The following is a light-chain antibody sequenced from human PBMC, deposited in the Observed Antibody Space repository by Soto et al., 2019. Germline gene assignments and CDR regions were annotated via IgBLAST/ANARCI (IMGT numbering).Light chain of an antibody. CDR2: GAS. Sequence: EIVLTQSPGTLSLSPGERATLSCRASQSVSSSYLAWYQRKPGQAPRLLIYGASSRATGIPARFSGSGSGTDFTLTISRLEPEDFAVYYCQQYGNSPITFGQGTRLEIK. CDR3: QQYGNSPIT. V-gene: IGKV3-20*01. J-gene: IGKJ5*01. CDR1: QSVSSSY.